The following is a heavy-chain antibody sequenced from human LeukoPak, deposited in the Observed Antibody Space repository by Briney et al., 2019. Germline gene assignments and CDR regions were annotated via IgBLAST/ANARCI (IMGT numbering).Heavy chain of an antibody. J-gene: IGHJ4*02. CDR1: GFTFSSYS. CDR3: ARKYSGSYDYFDY. D-gene: IGHD1-26*01. Sequence: GGSLRLSCAASGFTFSSYSMNWVRQAPGKGLEWVSSISSSSSYIYYADSVKGRFTISRDNAKNSLYLQMNSLRAEDTAVYYCARKYSGSYDYFDYWGQGTLVTVSS. CDR2: ISSSSSYI. V-gene: IGHV3-21*01.